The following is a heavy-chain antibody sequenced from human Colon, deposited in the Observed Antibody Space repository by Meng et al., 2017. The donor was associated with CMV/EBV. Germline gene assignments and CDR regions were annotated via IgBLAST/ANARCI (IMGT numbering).Heavy chain of an antibody. V-gene: IGHV3-53*01. CDR1: GFTVSSNY. CDR3: ARGRGGLGPFDH. CDR2: IYSGGDT. Sequence: GESLKISCVVSGFTVSSNYINWIRQAPGRGLEWVSLIYSGGDTYYSDSVKGRFTISKDNSKNTVYLQMNGLSLEDTAVYYCARGRGGLGPFDHWGQGTLVTVSS. D-gene: IGHD3-16*01. J-gene: IGHJ4*02.